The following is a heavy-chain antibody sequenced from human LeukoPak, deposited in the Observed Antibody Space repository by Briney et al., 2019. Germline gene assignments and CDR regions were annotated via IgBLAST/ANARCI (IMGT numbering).Heavy chain of an antibody. Sequence: GGSLRLSCAASGFTFSDYWMYWVRQVPGKGLVCVSRINSDGSTTTYADSVKGRFTISRDNAENTLYLHMTSLRVEDTAVYYCARSCTRTAGPGGYWGQGTLVTVSS. CDR3: ARSCTRTAGPGGY. CDR2: INSDGSTT. J-gene: IGHJ4*02. CDR1: GFTFSDYW. D-gene: IGHD6-13*01. V-gene: IGHV3-74*01.